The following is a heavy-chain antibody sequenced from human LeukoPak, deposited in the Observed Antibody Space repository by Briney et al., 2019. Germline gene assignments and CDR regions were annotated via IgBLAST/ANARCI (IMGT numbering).Heavy chain of an antibody. CDR3: ARESSSTTT. D-gene: IGHD2-2*01. CDR1: GGSISSSSYY. CDR2: VYYGGST. Sequence: PSETLSLTCSVSGGSISSSSYYWGWIRQPPGKGLEWIGSVYYGGSTYYNPSLKSRVTISVDTSKKQVSLKLSSVTAADTAMYYCARESSSTTTWGQGTLVTVSS. V-gene: IGHV4-39*02. J-gene: IGHJ5*02.